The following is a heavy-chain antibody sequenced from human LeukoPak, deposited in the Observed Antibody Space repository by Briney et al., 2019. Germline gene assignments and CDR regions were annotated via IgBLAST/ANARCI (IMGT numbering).Heavy chain of an antibody. V-gene: IGHV4-59*01. D-gene: IGHD5-24*01. Sequence: PSETLSLTCTVSGGSISSYYWSWIRQPPGKGLEWIGYIYYSGSTNYNPSLKSRVTISVDTSKNQFSLKLSSVTAADTAVYYCARLEVADAFDIWGQGTMVTVSS. CDR3: ARLEVADAFDI. J-gene: IGHJ3*02. CDR2: IYYSGST. CDR1: GGSISSYY.